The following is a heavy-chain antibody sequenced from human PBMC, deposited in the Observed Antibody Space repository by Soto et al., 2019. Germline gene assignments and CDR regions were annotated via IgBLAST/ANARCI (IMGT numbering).Heavy chain of an antibody. CDR3: AREPKIVVVTATYFDY. J-gene: IGHJ4*02. CDR2: IYYSGST. Sequence: QVQLQESGPGLVKPSQTLSLTCTVSGGSISSGGYYWSWIRQHPGKGLEWIGYIYYSGSTYYNPSLKSRVTISVDTSKNQCSLKLSSVTAADTAVYYCAREPKIVVVTATYFDYWGQGTLVTVSS. CDR1: GGSISSGGYY. D-gene: IGHD2-21*02. V-gene: IGHV4-31*03.